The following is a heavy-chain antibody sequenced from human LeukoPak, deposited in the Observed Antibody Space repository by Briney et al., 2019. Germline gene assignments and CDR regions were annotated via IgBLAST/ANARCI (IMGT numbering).Heavy chain of an antibody. CDR1: GDTFSSHE. V-gene: IGHV3-23*01. CDR2: IGGHVHST. CDR3: ANHRTPDRYHWNYFDY. J-gene: IGHJ4*02. D-gene: IGHD1-20*01. Sequence: GGSLRLSCAASGDTFSSHEMSWVRQAPGTGLEWVSSIGGHVHSTYYADSVIGRFTVSRDDSKNTLYLQMNSLRADDTAIYYCANHRTPDRYHWNYFDYWGQGTLVTVSS.